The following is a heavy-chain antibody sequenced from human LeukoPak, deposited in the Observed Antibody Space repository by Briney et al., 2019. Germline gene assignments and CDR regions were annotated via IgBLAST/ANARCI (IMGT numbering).Heavy chain of an antibody. Sequence: TGGSLRLSCAASGFTFSSYWMHWVRQAPGKGLVWVSRINSDGSSTSYADSVKGRFTISRDNAKNTLYLQMNSLRAEDTAVYYCASLTNYDLWSGTVDYWGQGTLVTVSS. D-gene: IGHD3-3*01. CDR1: GFTFSSYW. CDR2: INSDGSST. J-gene: IGHJ4*02. CDR3: ASLTNYDLWSGTVDY. V-gene: IGHV3-74*01.